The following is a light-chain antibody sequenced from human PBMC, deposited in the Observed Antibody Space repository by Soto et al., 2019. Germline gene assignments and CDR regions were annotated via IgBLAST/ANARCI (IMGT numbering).Light chain of an antibody. V-gene: IGKV1-39*01. Sequence: DIQMTQSPSSLSASVGDRVTITCRASQSISSYLNWYQQKPGKAPKLLIYAASSLQSGVPSRFSGSGSGTDFTLAISSLQPEDFATYYCQQSYSTGVTLGRGTKVEIK. CDR1: QSISSY. J-gene: IGKJ1*01. CDR3: QQSYSTGVT. CDR2: AAS.